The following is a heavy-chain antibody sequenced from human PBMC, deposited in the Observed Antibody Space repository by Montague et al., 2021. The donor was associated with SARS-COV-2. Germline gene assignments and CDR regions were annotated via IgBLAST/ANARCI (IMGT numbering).Heavy chain of an antibody. Sequence: SLRLSCAASGFTFSSYEMNWVRQAPGKGLEWVSYISSSGSSIYYADSVKGRFTISRDNAKNSLYLQMNSLRAEDTAVYYCAREGYYDSSGYPLSYWGQGTPVTVSS. V-gene: IGHV3-48*03. J-gene: IGHJ4*02. CDR3: AREGYYDSSGYPLSY. CDR1: GFTFSSYE. D-gene: IGHD3-22*01. CDR2: ISSSGSSI.